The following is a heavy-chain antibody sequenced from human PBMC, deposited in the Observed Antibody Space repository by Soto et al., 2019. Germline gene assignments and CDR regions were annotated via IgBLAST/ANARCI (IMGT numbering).Heavy chain of an antibody. Sequence: XETLSLTFAVSGGCISSSNWWSWFRQPPGKGLEWIGEIYHSGSTNYNPSLKSRVTISVDKSKNQFSLKLSSVTAADTAVYYCARGRVVKVGATRFNWFDPWGQGTLVTVSS. J-gene: IGHJ5*02. CDR3: ARGRVVKVGATRFNWFDP. CDR1: GGCISSSNW. V-gene: IGHV4-4*02. CDR2: IYHSGST. D-gene: IGHD1-26*01.